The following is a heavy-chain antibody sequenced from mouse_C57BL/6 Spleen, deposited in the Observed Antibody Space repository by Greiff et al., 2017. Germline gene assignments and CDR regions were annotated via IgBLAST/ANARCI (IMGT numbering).Heavy chain of an antibody. CDR3: ARIYYYGSSYFDY. CDR1: GYAFSSSW. CDR2: IYPGDGDT. Sequence: VKLVESGPELVKPGASVKISCKASGYAFSSSWMNWVKQRPGKGLEWIGRIYPGDGDTNYNGKFKGKATLTADKSSSTAYMQLSSLTSEDSAVYFCARIYYYGSSYFDYWGQGTTLTVSS. D-gene: IGHD1-1*01. V-gene: IGHV1-82*01. J-gene: IGHJ2*01.